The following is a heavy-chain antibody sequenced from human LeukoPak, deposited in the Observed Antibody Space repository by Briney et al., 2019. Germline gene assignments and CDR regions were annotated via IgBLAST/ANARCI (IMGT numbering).Heavy chain of an antibody. CDR2: ISYDGSNK. CDR3: ARGADGVSSNSRGWFDP. D-gene: IGHD2-15*01. Sequence: GGSLRLSCEASGFTFSSYGMHWVRQAPGKGLEWVAVISYDGSNKYYADSVKGRFTISRDNSKNTLYLQMNSLRAEDTAVYSCARGADGVSSNSRGWFDPWGQGTLVTVSS. V-gene: IGHV3-30*03. CDR1: GFTFSSYG. J-gene: IGHJ5*02.